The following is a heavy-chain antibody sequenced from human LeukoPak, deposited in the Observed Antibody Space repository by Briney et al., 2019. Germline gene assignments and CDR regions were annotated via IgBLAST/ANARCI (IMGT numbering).Heavy chain of an antibody. CDR1: GYTFTSYG. CDR2: ISAYNGNT. Sequence: RASVKVSCKASGYTFTSYGISWVRQAPGQGLEWMGWISAYNGNTNYAQKLQGRVTMTTDTSTSTAYMELGSLRSDDTAVYYCARDQGSGRDGDYYYGMDVWGQGTTVTVSS. D-gene: IGHD1-26*01. CDR3: ARDQGSGRDGDYYYGMDV. J-gene: IGHJ6*02. V-gene: IGHV1-18*01.